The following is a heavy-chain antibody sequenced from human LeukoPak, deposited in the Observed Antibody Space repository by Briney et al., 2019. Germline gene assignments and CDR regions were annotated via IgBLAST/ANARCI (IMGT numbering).Heavy chain of an antibody. J-gene: IGHJ4*02. V-gene: IGHV1-18*01. Sequence: ASVKVSCKASGYTFTSYGISWVRQAPGQGLEWMGWISAYNGNTNYAQKLQGRVTMTTDTSTSTAYMELRSLRSDDTAVYYCARDDLTYYDSSCYHLDYWGQGTLVTVPS. CDR1: GYTFTSYG. D-gene: IGHD3-22*01. CDR3: ARDDLTYYDSSCYHLDY. CDR2: ISAYNGNT.